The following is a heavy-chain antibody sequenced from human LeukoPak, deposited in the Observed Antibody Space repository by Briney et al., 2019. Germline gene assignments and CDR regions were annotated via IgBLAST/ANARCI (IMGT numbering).Heavy chain of an antibody. V-gene: IGHV4-59*01. CDR3: ARESNCSGGSCPKNNWFDP. J-gene: IGHJ5*02. Sequence: WETLSLTCTVSGDSISSYYWSWIRQTPGKGLEWIGYMYHSGITKYNPYLKSRGTISVDTSKNQFSLKLSPVTAADTAVYYCARESNCSGGSCPKNNWFDPWGQGTLVTVSS. CDR1: GDSISSYY. D-gene: IGHD2-15*01. CDR2: MYHSGIT.